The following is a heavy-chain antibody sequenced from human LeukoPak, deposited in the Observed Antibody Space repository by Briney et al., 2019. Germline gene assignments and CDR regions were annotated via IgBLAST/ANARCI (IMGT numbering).Heavy chain of an antibody. D-gene: IGHD3-3*01. J-gene: IGHJ4*02. V-gene: IGHV3-15*01. CDR1: GFTFSNAW. Sequence: GGSLRLSCAVSGFTFSNAWMSWVRQAPGKGLEWVGRIKSKTDGGTTDYAAPVKGRFTISRDDSKNTLYLQMNSLKTEDTAVYYCAKHAIFGVVINPDYFDYWGQGTLVTVSS. CDR3: AKHAIFGVVINPDYFDY. CDR2: IKSKTDGGTT.